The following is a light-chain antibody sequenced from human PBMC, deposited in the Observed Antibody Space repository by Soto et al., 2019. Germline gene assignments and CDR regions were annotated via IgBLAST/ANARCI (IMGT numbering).Light chain of an antibody. CDR1: SSDVGGYNY. CDR2: EVS. V-gene: IGLV2-14*01. J-gene: IGLJ1*01. CDR3: SSYATGSPYV. Sequence: PPSSFSLSPGQSITISCTGTSSDVGGYNYVSWYQQHPGKAPKLMIYEVSNRPSGVSPRFSGSTSGTPSSLPLSGLQAEDEADYYCSSYATGSPYVFGPGTKVTVL.